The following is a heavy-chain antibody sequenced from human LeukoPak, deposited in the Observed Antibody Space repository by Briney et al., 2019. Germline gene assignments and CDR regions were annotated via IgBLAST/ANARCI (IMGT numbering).Heavy chain of an antibody. Sequence: PGGSLRLSCAASVFTFSNAWMSWVRQAPGKGLEWVGRINSKTDGGTTAYAAPVKGRFTISRDDSKNTLYLQMNSLKTEDTAVYYCTTRVRGVTVDTAYWGQGTLVTVSS. CDR2: INSKTDGGTT. CDR1: VFTFSNAW. D-gene: IGHD5-18*01. CDR3: TTRVRGVTVDTAY. J-gene: IGHJ4*02. V-gene: IGHV3-15*01.